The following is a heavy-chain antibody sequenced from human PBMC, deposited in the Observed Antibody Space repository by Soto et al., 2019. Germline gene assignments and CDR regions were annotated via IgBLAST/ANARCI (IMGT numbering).Heavy chain of an antibody. CDR1: GFTFSSYA. J-gene: IGHJ4*02. CDR2: ISGSGDST. CDR3: AKRSSGSHFDY. D-gene: IGHD3-10*01. V-gene: IGHV3-23*01. Sequence: EVQLLESGGGLVQPGGSLRLSCAASGFTFSSYAMSWVGQAPGKGLEWVSVISGSGDSTYYADSVKGRFTISRDNSKNTLYLHMNSLRAEDTAVYYCAKRSSGSHFDYWGQGTLVTVSS.